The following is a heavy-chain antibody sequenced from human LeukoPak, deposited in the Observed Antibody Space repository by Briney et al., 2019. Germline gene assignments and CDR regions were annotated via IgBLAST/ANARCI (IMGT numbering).Heavy chain of an antibody. CDR2: ISGSGDNT. CDR1: GFTFSSYA. D-gene: IGHD2-21*02. V-gene: IGHV3-23*01. CDR3: VREDTPATANY. Sequence: PGGSLRLSCAASGFTFSSYAMSWVRQAPGKGLEWVSGISGSGDNTYYADSVKGRFTISRDNSKNTLFLQMHSLRPGDTAVYYCVREDTPATANYWGQGTLVTISS. J-gene: IGHJ4*02.